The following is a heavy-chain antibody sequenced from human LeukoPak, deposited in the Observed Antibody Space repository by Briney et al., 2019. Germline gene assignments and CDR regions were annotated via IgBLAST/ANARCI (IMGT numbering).Heavy chain of an antibody. CDR2: IYYSGST. D-gene: IGHD3-10*02. CDR3: ARGGSRVFGGSCWFDP. Sequence: PSETLSLTCTVSGGPISSGGYYWSWIRQHPGKGLEWIGYIYYSGSTYYNPSLKSRVTISVDTSKNQFSLKLSSVTAADTAVYYCARGGSRVFGGSCWFDPWGQGTLVTVSS. V-gene: IGHV4-31*03. CDR1: GGPISSGGYY. J-gene: IGHJ5*02.